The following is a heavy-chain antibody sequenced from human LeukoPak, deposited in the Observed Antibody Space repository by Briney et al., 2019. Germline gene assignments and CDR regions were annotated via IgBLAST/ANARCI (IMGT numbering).Heavy chain of an antibody. CDR3: ASPASYGDYYFGY. V-gene: IGHV3-21*01. D-gene: IGHD4-17*01. CDR2: IRRSGAYI. CDR1: GFTFSNYA. J-gene: IGHJ4*02. Sequence: GGSLTLTCAVSGFTFSNYALSWVRRAAGKGQEWVSCIRRSGAYIYYADSVKGRFTISRDNAKNSVYLQMNSLRVEDTAVYYCASPASYGDYYFGYWGQGTLVTVSS.